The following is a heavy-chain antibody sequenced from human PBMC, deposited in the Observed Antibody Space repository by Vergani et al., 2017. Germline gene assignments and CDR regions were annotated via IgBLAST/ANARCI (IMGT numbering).Heavy chain of an antibody. CDR1: GGSISSSNW. CDR2: IYHSGST. J-gene: IGHJ6*03. Sequence: QVQLQESGPGLVKPSGTLSLTCAVSGGSISSSNWWSWVRQPPGKGLEWIGEIYHSGSTNYNPSLKSRVTISVDKSKNQFSLKLSPVTAADTAVYYCANLLSKYSTYYYYMDVWGKGTTVTVSS. D-gene: IGHD6-6*01. CDR3: ANLLSKYSTYYYYMDV. V-gene: IGHV4-4*02.